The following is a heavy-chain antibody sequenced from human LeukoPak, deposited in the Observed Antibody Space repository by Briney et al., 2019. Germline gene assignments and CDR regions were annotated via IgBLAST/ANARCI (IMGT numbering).Heavy chain of an antibody. CDR3: SSQISRGGN. CDR2: ITPDGSST. CDR1: GFSFSTYW. D-gene: IGHD3-16*01. V-gene: IGHV3-74*01. Sequence: GGSLTLPCAASGFSFSTYWMHWVRHVPGKGPEGVSHITPDGSSTNYADSVKGRFTISRDNAKQTLYLQMNSLRAEDTAVYYCSSQISRGGNWGQGTLVTVSS. J-gene: IGHJ4*02.